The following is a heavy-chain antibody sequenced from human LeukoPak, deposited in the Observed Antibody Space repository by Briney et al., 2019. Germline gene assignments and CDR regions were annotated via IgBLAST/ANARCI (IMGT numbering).Heavy chain of an antibody. Sequence: GGSLRLSCAAPAINVTTNYMTWIRQAPGKGLEWVSLIYGDNAAYYAESVRGRFIISRDSLKNTLFLQMNSLRAEDTAVYYCVSSTGQQFIPYDYWGHGTHVTVSS. V-gene: IGHV3-66*02. CDR2: IYGDNAA. D-gene: IGHD6-13*01. J-gene: IGHJ4*01. CDR1: AINVTTNY. CDR3: VSSTGQQFIPYDY.